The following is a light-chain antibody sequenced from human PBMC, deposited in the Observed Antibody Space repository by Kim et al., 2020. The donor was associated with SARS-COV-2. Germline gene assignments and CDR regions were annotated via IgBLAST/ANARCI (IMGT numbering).Light chain of an antibody. V-gene: IGLV3-19*01. CDR2: GRN. CDR1: SLSRHY. J-gene: IGLJ3*02. CDR3: SSRDSSGYQWV. Sequence: SSELTQDPAVSVALGQTVRITCQGDSLSRHYASWYQQKPGQAPVLVVYGRNNRPSGIPDRLPGSRSGDTASLPITGAQADDEGDYYCSSRDSSGYQWVFG.